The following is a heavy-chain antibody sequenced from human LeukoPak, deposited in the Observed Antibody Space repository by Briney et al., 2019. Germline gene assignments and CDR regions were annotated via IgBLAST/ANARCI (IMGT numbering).Heavy chain of an antibody. Sequence: PGGSLRLSCAASGFTFSSYGMHWLRQAPGKGLEWLAFIRYDGSNKYYADSVKGRFTISRDNSKNTLYLQMNSLRAEDTAVYYCAKVMRVAAHNWFDPWGQGTLVTVSS. V-gene: IGHV3-30*02. CDR1: GFTFSSYG. J-gene: IGHJ5*02. CDR2: IRYDGSNK. CDR3: AKVMRVAAHNWFDP. D-gene: IGHD6-6*01.